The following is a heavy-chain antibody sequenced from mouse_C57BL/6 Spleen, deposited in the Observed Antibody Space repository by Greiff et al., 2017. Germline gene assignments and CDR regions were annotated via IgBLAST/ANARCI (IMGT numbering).Heavy chain of an antibody. V-gene: IGHV1-54*01. CDR3: ARRAYYGSSYFDY. D-gene: IGHD1-1*01. CDR1: GYAFTNYL. J-gene: IGHJ2*01. CDR2: INPGSGGT. Sequence: SGAELVRPGTSVKVSCKASGYAFTNYLIEWVKQRPGQGLEWIGVINPGSGGTNYNEKFKGKATLTADKSSSTAYMQLSSLTSEDSAVYFCARRAYYGSSYFDYWGQGTTLTVSS.